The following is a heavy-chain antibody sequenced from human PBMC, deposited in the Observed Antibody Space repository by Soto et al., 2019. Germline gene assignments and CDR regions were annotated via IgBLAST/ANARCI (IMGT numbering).Heavy chain of an antibody. CDR1: GYTFTSYD. J-gene: IGHJ5*02. V-gene: IGHV1-8*01. D-gene: IGHD3-16*02. CDR2: MNHNSGNT. CDR3: ARGDDYIWGSYRYIRWFDP. Sequence: SVKVSCKASGYTFTSYDINWVRQATGQGLEWMGWMNHNSGNTGYAQKFQGRVTMTRNTSISTAYMELSSLRSEDTAVYYCARGDDYIWGSYRYIRWFDPWGQGTLVTVSS.